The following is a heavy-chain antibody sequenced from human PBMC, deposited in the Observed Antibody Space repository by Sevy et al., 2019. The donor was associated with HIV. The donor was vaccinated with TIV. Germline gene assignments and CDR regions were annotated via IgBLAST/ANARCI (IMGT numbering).Heavy chain of an antibody. CDR1: GFTFSSYE. D-gene: IGHD1-1*01. CDR2: VSSSGSST. J-gene: IGHJ3*02. V-gene: IGHV3-48*03. CDR3: ARGGRHRDVYNRKDAFDI. Sequence: GGSLRLSCAASGFTFSSYEMNWVRQAPGKGLEWLSYVSSSGSSTYYAHSVKGRFTISRDNAKNSLYLQMNSLRAEDTAVYYCARGGRHRDVYNRKDAFDIWGQGTMVTVSS.